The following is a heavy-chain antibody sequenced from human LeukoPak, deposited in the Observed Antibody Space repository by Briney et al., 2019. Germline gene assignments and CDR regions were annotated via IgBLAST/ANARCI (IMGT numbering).Heavy chain of an antibody. CDR3: ARTVYYYDSAYFDY. CDR2: IYYSGST. Sequence: SETLSLTCTVPGGSISSYYWSWIRQPPGKGLEWIGYIYYSGSTNYNPSLKSRVTISVDTSKNQFSLKLSSVTAADTAVYYCARTVYYYDSAYFDYWGQGTLVTVSS. CDR1: GGSISSYY. V-gene: IGHV4-59*01. D-gene: IGHD3-22*01. J-gene: IGHJ4*02.